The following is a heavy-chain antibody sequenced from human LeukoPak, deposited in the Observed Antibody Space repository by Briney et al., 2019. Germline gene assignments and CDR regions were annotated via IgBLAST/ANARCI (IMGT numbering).Heavy chain of an antibody. CDR1: GFTFSSSA. V-gene: IGHV1-58*02. CDR2: IVVGSGNT. CDR3: ASAFLWHHSGDHDAFDI. Sequence: GASVKVSCKASGFTFSSSAMQWVRQARGQRLEWIGWIVVGSGNTNYAQKFQERVTITRDMSTSTAYMELSRLRSDDTAVYYCASAFLWHHSGDHDAFDIWGQGTMVTVSS. J-gene: IGHJ3*02. D-gene: IGHD3-10*01.